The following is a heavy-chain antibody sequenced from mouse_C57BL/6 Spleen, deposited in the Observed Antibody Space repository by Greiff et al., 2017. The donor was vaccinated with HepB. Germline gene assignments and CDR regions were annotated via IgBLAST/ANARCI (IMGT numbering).Heavy chain of an antibody. CDR2: IYPGSGST. V-gene: IGHV1-55*01. Sequence: QVQLKQPGAELVKPGASVKMSCKASGYTFTSYWITWVKQRPGQGLEWIGDIYPGSGSTNYNEKFKSKATLTVDTPSSTAYMQLSSLTSEDSAVYYCARDDGNYGVDYWGQGTTLTVSS. D-gene: IGHD2-3*01. CDR3: ARDDGNYGVDY. J-gene: IGHJ2*01. CDR1: GYTFTSYW.